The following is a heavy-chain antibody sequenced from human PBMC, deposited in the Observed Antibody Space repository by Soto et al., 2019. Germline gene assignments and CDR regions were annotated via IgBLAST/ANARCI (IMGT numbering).Heavy chain of an antibody. CDR3: ARKYCSSTSCLDAFDI. CDR1: GFTFSSYS. CDR2: ISSSSSYI. Sequence: PGGSLRLSCAASGFTFSSYSMNWVRQAPGKGLEWVSSISSSSSYIYYADSVKGRFTISRDNAKNSLYLQMNSLRAEDTAVYYCARKYCSSTSCLDAFDIWGQGTMVTVSS. V-gene: IGHV3-21*01. D-gene: IGHD2-2*01. J-gene: IGHJ3*02.